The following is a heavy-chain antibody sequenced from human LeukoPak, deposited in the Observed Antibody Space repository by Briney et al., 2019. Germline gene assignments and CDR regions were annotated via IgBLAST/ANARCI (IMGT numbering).Heavy chain of an antibody. CDR3: AKDDIVVVVTEDWFDP. D-gene: IGHD2-15*01. V-gene: IGHV3-30-3*01. CDR2: ISYDGSNK. J-gene: IGHJ5*02. Sequence: SGGSLRLSCAASGFTFSSYAMHWVRQAPGKGLEWVAVISYDGSNKYYADSVKGRFTISRDNSKNTLYLQMNSLRAEDTAVYYCAKDDIVVVVTEDWFDPWGQGTLVTVSS. CDR1: GFTFSSYA.